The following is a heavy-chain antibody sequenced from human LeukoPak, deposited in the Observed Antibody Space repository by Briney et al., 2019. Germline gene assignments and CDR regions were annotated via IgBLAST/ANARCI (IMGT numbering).Heavy chain of an antibody. V-gene: IGHV3-21*01. D-gene: IGHD3-22*01. CDR3: TRDHGAWTYYYDRSGYGLGN. CDR1: GFTFSSYS. J-gene: IGHJ4*02. Sequence: PGGSLRLSCAASGFTFSSYSMNWVRQAPGKGLEWVSSISSSSSYIYYADSVKGRFTISRDNAKNSLYLQMNSLRAEDTAVYYCTRDHGAWTYYYDRSGYGLGNWGQGTLVTVSS. CDR2: ISSSSSYI.